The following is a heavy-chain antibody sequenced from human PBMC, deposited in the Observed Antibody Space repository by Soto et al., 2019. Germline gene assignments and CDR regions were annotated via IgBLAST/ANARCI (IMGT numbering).Heavy chain of an antibody. CDR1: GFTLRSYW. J-gene: IGHJ4*01. CDR3: ARASGYGSGSPLNHSLDC. V-gene: IGHV3-7*01. Sequence: GGSLRLSCAASGFTLRSYWMSWVRQAPGKGLEWLATIKTDASEKKYVDSVKGRFTVSRDNAKNSLYLQMDSLRAEDTAVYYCARASGYGSGSPLNHSLDCSGRGTLVTVS. CDR2: IKTDASEK. D-gene: IGHD3-10*01.